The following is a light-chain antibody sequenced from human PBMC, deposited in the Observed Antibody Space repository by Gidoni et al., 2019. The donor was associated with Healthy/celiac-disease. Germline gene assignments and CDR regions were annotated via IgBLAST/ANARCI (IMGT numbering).Light chain of an antibody. CDR2: GAS. Sequence: EIVLTQSPGTLSLSPGERATLSCRASQSVSSSYLAWYQQKTGQAPRLLIYGASSRATGIPDRFSGSGSWTDFTLTISRLEPEDFAVYYCQQYGSSLEDTFGQGTKLEIK. CDR1: QSVSSSY. J-gene: IGKJ2*01. CDR3: QQYGSSLEDT. V-gene: IGKV3-20*01.